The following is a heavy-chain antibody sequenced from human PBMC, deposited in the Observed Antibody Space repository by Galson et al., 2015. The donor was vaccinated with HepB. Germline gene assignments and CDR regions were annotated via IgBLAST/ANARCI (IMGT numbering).Heavy chain of an antibody. CDR2: ISLTSIYT. CDR3: ARGWGYNSGWYVGYFDS. V-gene: IGHV3-11*05. Sequence: SLRLSCAGSGFTFSDHYMNWIRQAPGKGLEWLLYISLTSIYTNYTDSVRGRFIISRDNSKNSLFLQMNNLQVEDTAVYYCARGWGYNSGWYVGYFDSWGQGTLLTVSS. J-gene: IGHJ4*02. CDR1: GFTFSDHY. D-gene: IGHD6-19*01.